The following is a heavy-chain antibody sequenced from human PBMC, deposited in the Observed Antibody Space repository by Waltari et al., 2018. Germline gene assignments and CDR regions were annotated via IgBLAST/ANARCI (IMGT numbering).Heavy chain of an antibody. CDR1: GGSISSHY. D-gene: IGHD2-15*01. Sequence: QVQLQESGPGLVKPSETLSLTCTVSGGSISSHYWSWHRQPPGKGLEWIGYIYYSGSTNYNPSLKSRVTISVDTSKNQFSLKLSSVTAADTAVYYCARGRGVVAAPFDYWGQGTLVTVSS. J-gene: IGHJ4*02. V-gene: IGHV4-59*11. CDR2: IYYSGST. CDR3: ARGRGVVAAPFDY.